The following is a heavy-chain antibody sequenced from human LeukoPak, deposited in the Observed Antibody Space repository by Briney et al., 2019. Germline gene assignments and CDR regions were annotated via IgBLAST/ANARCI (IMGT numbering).Heavy chain of an antibody. CDR3: ARGSDYGDYMDV. D-gene: IGHD4-17*01. Sequence: ASVKVSCKASGYTFTGYYMHWVRQAPGQGLEWMGWINPNSGGTNYAQKFQGGVTMTRDTSISTAYMELSRLRSDDTAVYYCARGSDYGDYMDVWGKGTTVTVSS. CDR1: GYTFTGYY. V-gene: IGHV1-2*02. CDR2: INPNSGGT. J-gene: IGHJ6*03.